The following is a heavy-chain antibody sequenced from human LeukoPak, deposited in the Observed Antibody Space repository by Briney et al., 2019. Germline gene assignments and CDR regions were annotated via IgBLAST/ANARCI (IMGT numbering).Heavy chain of an antibody. CDR3: AREGSQDYSNYFNWFDP. Sequence: ASVKVSFKASGHTFTAYYIHWVRQAPGQGLEWMGRINPNSGDTNYAQKFQGRVTMTRDTSISTAYMEPSRLRSDDTAVYYCAREGSQDYSNYFNWFDPWGQGTLVTVSS. CDR2: INPNSGDT. D-gene: IGHD4-11*01. V-gene: IGHV1-2*06. J-gene: IGHJ5*02. CDR1: GHTFTAYY.